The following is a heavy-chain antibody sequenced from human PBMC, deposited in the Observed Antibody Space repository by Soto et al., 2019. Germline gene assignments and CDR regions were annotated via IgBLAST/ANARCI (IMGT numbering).Heavy chain of an antibody. D-gene: IGHD4-4*01. CDR2: IDPSDSYT. CDR1: GYSFTSYW. CDR3: ARHDSLYRPHLGRGYYYGMDV. Sequence: GESLKISCKGSGYSFTSYWISWVRQMPGKGLEWMGRIDPSDSYTNYSPSFQGHVTISADKSISTAYLQWSSLKASDTAMYYCARHDSLYRPHLGRGYYYGMDVWGQGTTVTVSS. J-gene: IGHJ6*02. V-gene: IGHV5-10-1*01.